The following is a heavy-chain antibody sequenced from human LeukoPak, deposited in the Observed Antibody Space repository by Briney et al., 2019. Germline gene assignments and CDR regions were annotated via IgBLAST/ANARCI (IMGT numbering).Heavy chain of an antibody. CDR2: IKQDGSEK. CDR3: ARDRTPYGSGSYYKGAYFDY. D-gene: IGHD3-10*01. J-gene: IGHJ4*02. CDR1: GFTFSSYW. V-gene: IGHV3-7*01. Sequence: PGGSLRLSCAASGFTFSSYWMSWVRQAPGKGLEWVANIKQDGSEKYYADSVKGRFTISRDNSKNTLYLQMNSLRAEDTAVYYCARDRTPYGSGSYYKGAYFDYWGQGTLVTVSS.